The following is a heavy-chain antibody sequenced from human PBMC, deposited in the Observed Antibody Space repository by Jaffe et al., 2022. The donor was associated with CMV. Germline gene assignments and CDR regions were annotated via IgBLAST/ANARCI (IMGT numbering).Heavy chain of an antibody. D-gene: IGHD6-19*01. CDR3: ARQVEWLVRSIYWFDP. V-gene: IGHV4-59*08. CDR1: GGSISSYY. CDR2: IYYSGST. J-gene: IGHJ5*02. Sequence: QVQLQESGPGLVKPSETLSLTCTVSGGSISSYYWSWIRQPPGKGLEWIGYIYYSGSTNYNPSLKSRVTISVDTSKNQFSLKLSSVTAADTAVYYCARQVEWLVRSIYWFDPWGQGTLVTVSS.